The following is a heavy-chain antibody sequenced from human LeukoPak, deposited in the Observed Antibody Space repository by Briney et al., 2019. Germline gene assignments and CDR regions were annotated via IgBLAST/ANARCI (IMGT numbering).Heavy chain of an antibody. D-gene: IGHD5-12*01. J-gene: IGHJ5*02. CDR1: GGSFSGSS. V-gene: IGHV4-30-2*06. CDR3: ARGGYSGYDFWFDP. CDR2: IYHSGST. Sequence: SETLSLTCAVYGGSFSGSSWNWIRQSAGKGLEWIGYIYHSGSTYYNPSLRSRLTISVDRSKNQFSLKLNSVTAADTAIYYCARGGYSGYDFWFDPWGQGTLVTVSS.